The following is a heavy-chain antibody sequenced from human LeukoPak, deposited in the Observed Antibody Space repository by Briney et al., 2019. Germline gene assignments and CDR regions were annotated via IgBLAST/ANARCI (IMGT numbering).Heavy chain of an antibody. CDR1: GGSISSGGYS. J-gene: IGHJ6*02. V-gene: IGHV4-30-2*05. CDR3: ARDHEYCSGGSCYPHYYYGMDV. Sequence: TLSLTCAVSGGSISSGGYSWSWIRQPPGKGLEWIGYIYHSGSTYYNPSLKSRVTISVDTSKNQFSLKLSSVTAANTAVYYCARDHEYCSGGSCYPHYYYGMDVWGQGTTVTVSS. D-gene: IGHD2-15*01. CDR2: IYHSGST.